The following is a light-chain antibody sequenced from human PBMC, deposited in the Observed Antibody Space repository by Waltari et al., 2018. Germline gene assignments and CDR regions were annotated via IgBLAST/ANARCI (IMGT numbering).Light chain of an antibody. J-gene: IGLJ2*01. CDR2: VNG. CDR1: SSNIGAGYD. Sequence: QSVLTPPPSVSGAPGQRVTIYCTGSSSNIGAGYDVHWYQQLPGTAPKLLIFVNGNRPSGVPDRFSGSKSGTSASLAITGLQPEDEADYYCQSYDSSLTGSVFGGGTKVTVL. CDR3: QSYDSSLTGSV. V-gene: IGLV1-40*01.